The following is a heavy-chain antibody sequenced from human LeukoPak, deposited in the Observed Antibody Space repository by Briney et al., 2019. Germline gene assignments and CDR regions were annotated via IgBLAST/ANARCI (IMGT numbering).Heavy chain of an antibody. CDR2: ISTSGNTI. V-gene: IGHV3-48*03. CDR1: GFTFSNYA. J-gene: IGHJ4*02. Sequence: GGSLRLSCAASGFTFSNYALSWVRQAPGKGLEWVSYISTSGNTIYYADSVKGRFTISRDNAKNSLHLQMNSLRAEDTGVYYCARDNNFWSAWDYWGQGTLVAVSS. D-gene: IGHD3-3*01. CDR3: ARDNNFWSAWDY.